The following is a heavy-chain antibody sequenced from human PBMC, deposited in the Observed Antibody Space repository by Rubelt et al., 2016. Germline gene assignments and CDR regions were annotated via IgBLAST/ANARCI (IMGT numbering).Heavy chain of an antibody. Sequence: VQLVESGGGLVQPGGSLRLSCAASGFSFSSFWMHWVRQAPGKGLEWVSAISGSGGSTYYADSVKGRFTISRDNSKNTLYLQMNSMRAEDTAVYYCARPPQRDTAQIDIWGQGTMVTVSS. J-gene: IGHJ3*02. D-gene: IGHD5-18*01. CDR2: ISGSGGST. CDR1: GFSFSSFW. V-gene: IGHV3-23*04. CDR3: ARPPQRDTAQIDI.